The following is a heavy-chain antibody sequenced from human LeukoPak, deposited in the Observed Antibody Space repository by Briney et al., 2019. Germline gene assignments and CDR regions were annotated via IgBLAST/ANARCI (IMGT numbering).Heavy chain of an antibody. CDR3: ARGGGRYCSSTSCYSFPVDY. CDR2: IYYSGST. Sequence: SETLSLTCTVSGGSLSSYYWSWIRQPPGKGLEWIGYIYYSGSTNYNPSLKSRVTISVDTSKNQFSLKLSSVTAADTAVYYCARGGGRYCSSTSCYSFPVDYWGQGTLVTVSS. CDR1: GGSLSSYY. V-gene: IGHV4-59*01. D-gene: IGHD2-2*01. J-gene: IGHJ4*02.